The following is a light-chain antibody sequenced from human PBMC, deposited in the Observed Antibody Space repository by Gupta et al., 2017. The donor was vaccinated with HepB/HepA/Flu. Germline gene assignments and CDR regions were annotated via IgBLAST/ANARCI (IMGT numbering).Light chain of an antibody. CDR2: AAS. CDR1: QTISSY. J-gene: IGKJ1*01. CDR3: QQTYSTPWT. Sequence: DIQMTQSPSSLSASVGDRVTITCRASQTISSYLNWYQQKPGKAPKVLIYAASSLQSGVPSRFSGSGSGTDSTLTISRLQPEDFATYYCQQTYSTPWTFGQGTKVEI. V-gene: IGKV1-39*01.